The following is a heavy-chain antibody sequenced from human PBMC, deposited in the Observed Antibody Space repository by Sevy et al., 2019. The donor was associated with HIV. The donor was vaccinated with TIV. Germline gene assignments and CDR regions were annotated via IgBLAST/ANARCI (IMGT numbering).Heavy chain of an antibody. CDR2: ISAYNGNT. Sequence: ASVKVSCKASGYTFTSYGISWVRQAPGQGLEWMGWISAYNGNTNYAQKLQGRVTMTTDTSTSTAYMELRSLRSDDTAVYYCAREGGHSYGSNYYYYYGMDVWGQGTTVTVSS. V-gene: IGHV1-18*01. CDR3: AREGGHSYGSNYYYYYGMDV. CDR1: GYTFTSYG. J-gene: IGHJ6*02. D-gene: IGHD5-18*01.